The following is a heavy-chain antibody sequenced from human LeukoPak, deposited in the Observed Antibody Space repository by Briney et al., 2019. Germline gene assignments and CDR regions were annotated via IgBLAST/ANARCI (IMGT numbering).Heavy chain of an antibody. CDR3: ASVLDY. CDR2: VAYDGSDK. J-gene: IGHJ4*02. CDR1: GFTFSSFA. V-gene: IGHV3-30*04. Sequence: GGSLRLSCAASGFTFSSFAMHWVRQAPGKGLEWVAVVAYDGSDKYYADFVRGRFTISRDNSKNTVYLQLNNLKTEDTAVYYCASVLDYWGQGILVTVSS.